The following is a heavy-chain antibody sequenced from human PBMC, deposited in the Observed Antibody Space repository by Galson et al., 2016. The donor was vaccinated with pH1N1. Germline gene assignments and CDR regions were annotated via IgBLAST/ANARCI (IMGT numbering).Heavy chain of an antibody. J-gene: IGHJ4*02. CDR2: ISASGANT. V-gene: IGHV3-23*01. D-gene: IGHD3-22*01. CDR1: RFTFNIFA. Sequence: SLRLSCAASRFTFNIFAMSWVRQAPGKGPEWVSSISASGANTNYADPVKGRFTISRDNSKNTLYLQTNSPRAEDTAIYYCVKLDSSGYYYGRFDSWGQGTLVTVSS. CDR3: VKLDSSGYYYGRFDS.